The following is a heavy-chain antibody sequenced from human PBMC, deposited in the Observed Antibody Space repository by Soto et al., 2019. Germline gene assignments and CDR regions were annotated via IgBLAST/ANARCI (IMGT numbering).Heavy chain of an antibody. CDR3: AASADGMDV. Sequence: PSETLSLTCTVSGGSISSYYWSWIRQPPGKGLEWIGYIYYSGSTNYNPSLESRVTISVDTSKNQFSLKLSSVTAADTAVYYCAASADGMDVWGQGTTVTVSS. CDR2: IYYSGST. D-gene: IGHD3-3*01. CDR1: GGSISSYY. V-gene: IGHV4-59*01. J-gene: IGHJ6*02.